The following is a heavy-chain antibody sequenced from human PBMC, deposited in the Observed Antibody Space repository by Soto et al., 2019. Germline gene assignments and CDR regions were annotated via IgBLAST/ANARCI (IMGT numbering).Heavy chain of an antibody. CDR3: QTLVSHTRLTYMYLDF. V-gene: IGHV4-4*02. J-gene: IGHJ4*02. CDR1: GVSISSGNW. Sequence: SETLSLTCAVSGVSISSGNWWTWVRQTPQRGLEYIGEIFHDGTANYYPSFERRVAISVDTSKNQFSLKLTSVTAADTAIYFCQTLVSHTRLTYMYLDFWGQGALVTLSS. D-gene: IGHD3-16*01. CDR2: IFHDGTA.